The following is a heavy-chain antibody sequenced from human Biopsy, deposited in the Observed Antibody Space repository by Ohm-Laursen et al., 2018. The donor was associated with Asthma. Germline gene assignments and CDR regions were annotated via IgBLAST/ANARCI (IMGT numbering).Heavy chain of an antibody. CDR2: ISKDASTQ. D-gene: IGHD1-1*01. V-gene: IGHV3-30*01. CDR3: VRDGTDDAFDI. J-gene: IGHJ3*02. Sequence: SLRLSCAASGFSFSNFAIHWVRQAPGKGLEWVGVISKDASTQDYADSVKGRFTMARDNSKNTLDLQMNSLREEDTAVYYCVRDGTDDAFDIWGQGTTVSVSS. CDR1: GFSFSNFA.